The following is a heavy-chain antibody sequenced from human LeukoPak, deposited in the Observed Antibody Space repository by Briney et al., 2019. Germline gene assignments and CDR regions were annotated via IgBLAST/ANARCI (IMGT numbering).Heavy chain of an antibody. CDR2: INHSGST. D-gene: IGHD3-10*01. J-gene: IGHJ4*02. CDR1: GFTFSSYE. Sequence: TGGSLRLSCAASGFTFSSYEMNWIRQPPGKGLEWIGEINHSGSTNYNPSLKSRVTISVDTSKNQFSLKLSSVTAADTAVYYCASNSFDYYGSGSYSVDYWGQGTLVTVSS. CDR3: ASNSFDYYGSGSYSVDY. V-gene: IGHV4-34*01.